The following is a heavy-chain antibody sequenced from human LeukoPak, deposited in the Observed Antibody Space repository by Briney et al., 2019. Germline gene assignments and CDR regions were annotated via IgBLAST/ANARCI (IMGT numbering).Heavy chain of an antibody. Sequence: SETLSLTGTVSGGSISSYYWSWIRQPPGKGLEWIGCIYYSGSTNYNPSLKSRVTISVDTSKNQFSLKLSSVTAADTAVYYCARGYSSGWYGENFDLWGRGTLVTVSS. J-gene: IGHJ2*01. CDR2: IYYSGST. V-gene: IGHV4-59*01. CDR1: GGSISSYY. CDR3: ARGYSSGWYGENFDL. D-gene: IGHD6-19*01.